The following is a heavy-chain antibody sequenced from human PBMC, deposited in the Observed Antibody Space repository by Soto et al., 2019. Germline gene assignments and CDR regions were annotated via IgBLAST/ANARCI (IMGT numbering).Heavy chain of an antibody. Sequence: SETLSLTCAVSGGSISSGGYSWSWIRQPPGKGLEWIGYIYHSGSTYYNPSLKSRVTISVDRSKNQFSLKLSSVTAADTAVYYCARATTVTYYYFDYWGQGTLVTVS. V-gene: IGHV4-30-2*01. CDR1: GGSISSGGYS. J-gene: IGHJ4*02. CDR2: IYHSGST. CDR3: ARATTVTYYYFDY. D-gene: IGHD4-17*01.